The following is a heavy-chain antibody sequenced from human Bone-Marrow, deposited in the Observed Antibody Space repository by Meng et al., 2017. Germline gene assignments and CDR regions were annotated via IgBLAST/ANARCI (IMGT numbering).Heavy chain of an antibody. CDR3: ARGPTTMAHDFDY. J-gene: IGHJ4*02. D-gene: IGHD4-11*01. CDR1: GGSFSDYY. CDR2: INHSGST. V-gene: IGHV4-34*01. Sequence: VQLTQWVAGLLKPSETLSLTCVVSGGSFSDYYWSWIRQPPGKGLEWIGEINHSGSTNYNPSLESRATISVDTSQNNLSLKLSSVTAADSAVYYCARGPTTMAHDFDYWGQGTLVTVSS.